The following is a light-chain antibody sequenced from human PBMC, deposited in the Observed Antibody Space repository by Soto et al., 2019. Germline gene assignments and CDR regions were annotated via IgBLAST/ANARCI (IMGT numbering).Light chain of an antibody. CDR2: GAS. Sequence: EIVMTQSPATLSVSPGERATLSCRASHSVNSNLAWYQQRPGQAPRLLISGASTRATGLPARFSGSGSETEFPLTISSLQSEDFAVYYCQQYNTWWTFGQGTKVEIK. J-gene: IGKJ1*01. V-gene: IGKV3-15*01. CDR3: QQYNTWWT. CDR1: HSVNSN.